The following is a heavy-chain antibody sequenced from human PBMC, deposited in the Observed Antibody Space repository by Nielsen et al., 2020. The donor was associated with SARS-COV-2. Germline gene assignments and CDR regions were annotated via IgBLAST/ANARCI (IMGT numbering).Heavy chain of an antibody. V-gene: IGHV3-33*01. CDR3: ARGAPVGATTISYFDY. Sequence: GESLKISCAASGFTFSSYGMHWVRQAPGKGLEWVAVIWYDGSNKYYADSVKGRFTISRDNSKNTLYLQMNSLRAEDTAVYYCARGAPVGATTISYFDYWGQGTLVTVSS. D-gene: IGHD1-26*01. J-gene: IGHJ4*02. CDR1: GFTFSSYG. CDR2: IWYDGSNK.